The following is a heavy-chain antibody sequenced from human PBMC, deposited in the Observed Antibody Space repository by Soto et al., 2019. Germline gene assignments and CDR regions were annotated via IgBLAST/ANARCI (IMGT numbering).Heavy chain of an antibody. CDR3: AKDRQGSGPDFDL. J-gene: IGHJ2*01. CDR1: GFTFSSYA. V-gene: IGHV3-23*01. CDR2: VSSSGSST. D-gene: IGHD3-10*01. Sequence: PGGSLRLSCASSGFTFSSYAMSWVRQAPGKGLERVSCVSSSGSSTYYADSVKGRFTISRDNAKNTLYLQMNSLRAEDTALYYCAKDRQGSGPDFDLWGRGTLVTVSS.